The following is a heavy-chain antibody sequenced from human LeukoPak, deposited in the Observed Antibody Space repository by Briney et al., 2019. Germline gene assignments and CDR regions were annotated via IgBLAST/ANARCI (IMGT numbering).Heavy chain of an antibody. V-gene: IGHV1-18*01. CDR3: ARDGYCSGGSCYLGYYYYYYYMDV. Sequence: GASVKVSCKASGYTFTSYGINWVRQAPGQGLEWMGWISAYNGNTNYAQKLQGRVTMTTDTSTSTAYMELRSLRSDDTAVYYCARDGYCSGGSCYLGYYYYYYYMDVWGKGTTVTVSS. J-gene: IGHJ6*03. CDR2: ISAYNGNT. CDR1: GYTFTSYG. D-gene: IGHD2-15*01.